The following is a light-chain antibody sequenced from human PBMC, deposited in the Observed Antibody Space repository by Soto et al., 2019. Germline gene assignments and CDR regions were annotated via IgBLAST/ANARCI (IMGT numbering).Light chain of an antibody. CDR2: DAS. J-gene: IGKJ4*01. Sequence: EFLLTQSPGTLSLSPGERDTLSCRASQTVRNNYLAWYQQKPGQAPRLLIYDASSRATGIPDMFSGGGSGTDFTLTISRLEPEDFAVYYCPQFSSYPLTVGGGPKVEIK. CDR3: PQFSSYPLT. V-gene: IGKV3-20*01. CDR1: QTVRNNY.